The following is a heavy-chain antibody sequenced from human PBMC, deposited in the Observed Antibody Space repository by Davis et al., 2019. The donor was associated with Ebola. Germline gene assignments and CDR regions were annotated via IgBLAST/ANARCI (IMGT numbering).Heavy chain of an antibody. V-gene: IGHV5-51*01. CDR2: IFPGDSDT. CDR1: GYSFSSYW. Sequence: GESLKTSCKGSGYSFSSYWIGWVRQMPGKGLVWMGNIFPGDSDTRYSPSFQGQVTISADKSIDTAYLQWNSLKASDTAMYYCARAPTLNSRYCSITTCYAYDYWGQGTLVAVSS. CDR3: ARAPTLNSRYCSITTCYAYDY. J-gene: IGHJ4*02. D-gene: IGHD2-15*01.